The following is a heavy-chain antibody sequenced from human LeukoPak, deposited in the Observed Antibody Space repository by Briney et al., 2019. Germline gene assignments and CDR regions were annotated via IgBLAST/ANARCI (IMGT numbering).Heavy chain of an antibody. J-gene: IGHJ3*02. CDR1: GFTFDDYA. V-gene: IGHV3-9*01. Sequence: GRSLRLSYAASGFTFDDYAMHWVRQAPGKGLEWVSGISWNSGSIGYADSVKGRFTISRDNAKNSLYLQMNSLRAEDTALYYCAKDMEVDDILTGREDLDAFDIWGQGTMVTVSS. CDR2: ISWNSGSI. D-gene: IGHD3-9*01. CDR3: AKDMEVDDILTGREDLDAFDI.